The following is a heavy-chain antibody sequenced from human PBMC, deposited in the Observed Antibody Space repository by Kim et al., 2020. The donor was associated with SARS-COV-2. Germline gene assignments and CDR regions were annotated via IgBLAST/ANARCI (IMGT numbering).Heavy chain of an antibody. J-gene: IGHJ4*02. CDR3: AREGSTVSHFDY. D-gene: IGHD3-10*01. CDR1: AGSFSGYY. CDR2: INHSGST. Sequence: SETLSLTCAVYAGSFSGYYWSWIRQPPGKGLEWIGEINHSGSTNYNPSLKSRVTISVDTSKNQFSLRLSSVTAADTAVYYCAREGSTVSHFDYWGQGTLITVSS. V-gene: IGHV4-34*01.